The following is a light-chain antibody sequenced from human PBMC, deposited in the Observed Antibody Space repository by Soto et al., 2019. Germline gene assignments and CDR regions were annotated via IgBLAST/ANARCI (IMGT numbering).Light chain of an antibody. CDR1: KNDIGVYDF. Sequence: QSVLTQPPSASGSPGKSCTISGPGPKNDIGVYDFVSWYQHHPGKAPRLIIYEVVQRPSGVPDRFSGSKSGNTASLTVSGLRAADEADYFCKSYAGSNTYVFGSGTKVTVL. V-gene: IGLV2-8*01. J-gene: IGLJ1*01. CDR3: KSYAGSNTYV. CDR2: EVV.